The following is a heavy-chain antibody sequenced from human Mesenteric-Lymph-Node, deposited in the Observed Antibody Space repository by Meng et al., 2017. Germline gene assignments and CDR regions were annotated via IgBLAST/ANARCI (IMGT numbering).Heavy chain of an antibody. CDR1: GYSITRTNW. Sequence: QLHGSCPGRVKPSDTLSPTCAVSGYSITRTNWWGWIRQPPGKGLEWIGYIYYSGSTSYNPSLKSRVTMSVDTSKNQFSLNLNSVTAVDTAVYYCARNVPGTSAYYDWGQGTLVTVSS. D-gene: IGHD3-22*01. CDR3: ARNVPGTSAYYD. V-gene: IGHV4-28*01. J-gene: IGHJ4*02. CDR2: IYYSGST.